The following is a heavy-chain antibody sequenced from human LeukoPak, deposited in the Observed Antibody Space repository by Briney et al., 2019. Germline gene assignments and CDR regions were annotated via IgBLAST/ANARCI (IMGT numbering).Heavy chain of an antibody. D-gene: IGHD3-9*01. J-gene: IGHJ4*02. CDR2: IYYSGST. Sequence: PSETLSLTCTVSGGSISSSSYYWGWIRQPPGKGLEWIGSIYYSGSTFYIPSLKSRLTISLDTSKNQFSLKLSSVTAADTAVYYCARDKGHFDVDYWGQGTQVTVSS. CDR3: ARDKGHFDVDY. V-gene: IGHV4-39*07. CDR1: GGSISSSSYY.